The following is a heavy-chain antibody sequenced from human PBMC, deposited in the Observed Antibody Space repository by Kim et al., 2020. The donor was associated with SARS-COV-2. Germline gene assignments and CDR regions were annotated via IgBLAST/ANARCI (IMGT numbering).Heavy chain of an antibody. V-gene: IGHV4-61*02. CDR1: GGSISSGSYY. J-gene: IGHJ6*02. CDR3: ARATDLAARYYYYGMDV. CDR2: IYTSGST. Sequence: SETLSLTCTVSGGSISSGSYYWSWIRQPAGKGLEWIGRIYTSGSTNYNPSLKSRVTISVDTSKNQFSLKLSSVTAADTAVYYCARATDLAARYYYYGMDVWGQGTTVTVSS.